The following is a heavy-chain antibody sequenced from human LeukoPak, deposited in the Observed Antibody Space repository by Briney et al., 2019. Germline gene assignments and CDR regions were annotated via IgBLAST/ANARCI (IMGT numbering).Heavy chain of an antibody. CDR1: GGSISRYY. CDR2: IYYSGST. D-gene: IGHD1-26*01. J-gene: IGHJ4*02. Sequence: SETLSLTCTVSGGSISRYYWSWIRQPPGKGLEWIGYIYYSGSTNYNPSLKSRVTISVDTSKNQFSLKLSSVTAADTAVYYCARHFGSPTYFDYWGQGTLVTVSS. V-gene: IGHV4-59*08. CDR3: ARHFGSPTYFDY.